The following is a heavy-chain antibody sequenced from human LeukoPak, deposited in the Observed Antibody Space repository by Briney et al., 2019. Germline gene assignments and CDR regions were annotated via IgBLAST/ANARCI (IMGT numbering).Heavy chain of an antibody. CDR3: ARDLNVLRYFDWLLGDAFDI. Sequence: ASVKVSCKASGHTFTSYGISWVRQAPGQGLEGMGWISAYNGNTNYAQKLQGRVTMTTDTSTSTAYMELRSLRSDDTAVYYCARDLNVLRYFDWLLGDAFDIWGQGTMVTVSS. V-gene: IGHV1-18*01. CDR2: ISAYNGNT. CDR1: GHTFTSYG. J-gene: IGHJ3*02. D-gene: IGHD3-9*01.